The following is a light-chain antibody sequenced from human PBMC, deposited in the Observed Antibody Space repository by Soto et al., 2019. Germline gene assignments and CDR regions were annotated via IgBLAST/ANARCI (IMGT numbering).Light chain of an antibody. CDR1: HSVSSR. CDR3: KHYTNWPFI. V-gene: IGKV3-15*01. CDR2: GAS. J-gene: IGKJ4*01. Sequence: EIVMTQSPATLSVSPGERATLSCRASHSVSSRLAWYQQKPGQAPRLLIYGASTRATGLPARFSGSGSGTEFTLTISTLQSEDFAVYYGKHYTNWPFIFGGGTKVETK.